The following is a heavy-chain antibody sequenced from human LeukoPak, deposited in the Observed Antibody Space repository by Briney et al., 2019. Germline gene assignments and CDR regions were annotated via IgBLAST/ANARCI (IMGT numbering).Heavy chain of an antibody. D-gene: IGHD6-13*01. CDR2: IYYSGST. V-gene: IGHV4-59*08. CDR1: GGSISSYY. J-gene: IGHJ4*02. CDR3: ARHSSSWYGVEYYFDY. Sequence: SETLSLTCTVSGGSISSYYWSWIRQPPGKGLEWIGYIYYSGSTNYNPSLKSRVTISVDTSKNQFSLKLSSVTAADTAVYYCARHSSSWYGVEYYFDYLGQGTLVTVSS.